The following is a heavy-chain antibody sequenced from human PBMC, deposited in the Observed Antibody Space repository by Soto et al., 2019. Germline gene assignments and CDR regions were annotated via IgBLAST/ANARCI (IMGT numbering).Heavy chain of an antibody. J-gene: IGHJ4*02. CDR3: ARGYYDSIH. D-gene: IGHD3-22*01. CDR1: GYTFTSSF. Sequence: ASVKVSCKASGYTFTSSFLHWARQAPGQGLEWMGIINPSGGDTTYAQKFQGRATMTTDTSTSTVYMELSSLTSEDTAVYYCARGYYDSIHWGQGTLVTVSS. CDR2: INPSGGDT. V-gene: IGHV1-46*03.